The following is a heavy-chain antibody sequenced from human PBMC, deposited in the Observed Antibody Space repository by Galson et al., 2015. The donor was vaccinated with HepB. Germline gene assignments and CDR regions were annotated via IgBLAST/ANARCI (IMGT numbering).Heavy chain of an antibody. CDR3: ARDVGGHGGLHGGKLLHAASDI. CDR2: IIPILGIA. D-gene: IGHD2-15*01. J-gene: IGHJ3*02. V-gene: IGHV1-69*04. CDR1: GDTFTSCA. Sequence: SVKVSCKASGDTFTSCAINWVRQAPGQGLEWMGRIIPILGIANYAQKFQGRVTITADKSASTAYMELSSLRSEDTAVYYCARDVGGHGGLHGGKLLHAASDIWGQGTMVTVSS.